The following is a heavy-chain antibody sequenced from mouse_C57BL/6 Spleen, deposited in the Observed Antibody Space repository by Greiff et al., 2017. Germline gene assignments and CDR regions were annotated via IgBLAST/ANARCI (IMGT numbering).Heavy chain of an antibody. V-gene: IGHV1-64*01. D-gene: IGHD3-2*02. Sequence: VQLQQPGAELVKPGASVKLSCKASGYTFTSYWMHWVKQRPGQGLEWIGMIHPNSGSTNYNEKFKSKATLTVDKSSSTAYMQLSSLTSEDSAVYYCARADSSGYGYYFDYWGQGTTLTVSS. J-gene: IGHJ2*01. CDR3: ARADSSGYGYYFDY. CDR1: GYTFTSYW. CDR2: IHPNSGST.